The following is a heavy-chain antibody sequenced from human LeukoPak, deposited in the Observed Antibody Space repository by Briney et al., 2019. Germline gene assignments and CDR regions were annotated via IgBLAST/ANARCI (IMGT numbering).Heavy chain of an antibody. CDR1: GGSIRSYY. Sequence: AETLSLTCTVSGGSIRSYYWSWIRQPPGKGLEWIGYIYFSGSTSYNPSLKSRVTISVDRSKNQFSLKLSSVAAADTAVYYCARSYYTNFDYWGEGTRVRLSS. J-gene: IGHJ4*02. CDR2: IYFSGST. CDR3: ARSYYTNFDY. D-gene: IGHD3-22*01. V-gene: IGHV4-59*01.